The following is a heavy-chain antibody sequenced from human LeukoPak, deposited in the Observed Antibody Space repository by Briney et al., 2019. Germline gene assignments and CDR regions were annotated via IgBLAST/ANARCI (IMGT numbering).Heavy chain of an antibody. CDR2: IYYSGST. Sequence: SETLSLTCTVSGGSISSYYWSWIRQPPGKGLEWSGYIYYSGSTNYNPSLKSRVTISVDTSKNQFSLKLSSVTAADTAVYYCARGGQGTVTLYYYYGMDVWGQGTTVTVSS. CDR3: ARGGQGTVTLYYYYGMDV. V-gene: IGHV4-59*01. D-gene: IGHD4-17*01. CDR1: GGSISSYY. J-gene: IGHJ6*02.